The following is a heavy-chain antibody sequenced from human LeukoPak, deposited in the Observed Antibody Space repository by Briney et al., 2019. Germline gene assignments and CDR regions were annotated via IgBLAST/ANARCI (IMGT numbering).Heavy chain of an antibody. D-gene: IGHD3-10*01. Sequence: GGSLRLSCAASGFTFSSYGMHWVRQAPGKGPEWVANIKQDESEKYSVDSVKGRFTISRDNAKNSVYLQMKNLRAEDTALYYCARLSAYYYGSYFYYYMDVWGKGTTVTVSS. V-gene: IGHV3-7*01. CDR3: ARLSAYYYGSYFYYYMDV. J-gene: IGHJ6*03. CDR1: GFTFSSYG. CDR2: IKQDESEK.